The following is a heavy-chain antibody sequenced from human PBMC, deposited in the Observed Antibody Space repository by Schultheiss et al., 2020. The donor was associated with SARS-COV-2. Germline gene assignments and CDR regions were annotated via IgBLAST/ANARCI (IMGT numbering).Heavy chain of an antibody. CDR3: ARDTTVEWLLGYYYYYYGMDV. Sequence: GGSLRLSCAASGFTFSSYAMSWVRQAPGKGLEWVSAISSSGSTIYYADSVKGRFTISRDNAKNSLYLQMNSLRAEDTAVYYCARDTTVEWLLGYYYYYYGMDVWGQGTTVTVSS. V-gene: IGHV3-21*04. D-gene: IGHD3-3*01. J-gene: IGHJ6*02. CDR2: ISSSGSTI. CDR1: GFTFSSYA.